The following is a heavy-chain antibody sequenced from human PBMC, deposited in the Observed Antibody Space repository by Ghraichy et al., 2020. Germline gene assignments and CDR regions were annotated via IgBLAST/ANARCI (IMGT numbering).Heavy chain of an antibody. Sequence: LSLTCAAPRFTFSAYWMTWLRQAPGKGLEWVATMNEDGSVKNHLDSVKGRFTISRDNARSSLYLQMNSLRAEDTAIYYCAADKGFGAHDDWSQGTLVIVCS. D-gene: IGHD3-3*01. CDR2: MNEDGSVK. V-gene: IGHV3-7*03. CDR3: AADKGFGAHDD. J-gene: IGHJ4*02. CDR1: RFTFSAYW.